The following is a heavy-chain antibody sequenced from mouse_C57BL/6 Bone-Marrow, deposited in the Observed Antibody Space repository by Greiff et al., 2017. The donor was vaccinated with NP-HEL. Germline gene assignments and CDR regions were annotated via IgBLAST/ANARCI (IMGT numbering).Heavy chain of an antibody. D-gene: IGHD3-2*02. CDR2: IYPRSGNT. Sequence: QVQLQHSGAELARPGASVKLSCKASGYTFTSYGISWVKQRTGQGLEWIGEIYPRSGNTYYNEKFKGKATLTADKSSSTAYMELRSLTSEDSAVYFCARRRVRQLSPFMDYWGQGTSVTVSS. CDR3: ARRRVRQLSPFMDY. J-gene: IGHJ4*01. CDR1: GYTFTSYG. V-gene: IGHV1-81*01.